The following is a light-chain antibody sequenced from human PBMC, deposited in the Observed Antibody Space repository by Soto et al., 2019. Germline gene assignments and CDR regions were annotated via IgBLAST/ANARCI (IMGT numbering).Light chain of an antibody. CDR2: DAS. Sequence: DIPMTQSPSTLSASVGDRVTITCRASQSINSWLAWYQQKPGKAPKLLIYDASSLESGVPSRFSGSGSGTEFTLIINSLQPDDFATYYCQQYNSYRTFGQGTKVEI. J-gene: IGKJ1*01. V-gene: IGKV1-5*01. CDR3: QQYNSYRT. CDR1: QSINSW.